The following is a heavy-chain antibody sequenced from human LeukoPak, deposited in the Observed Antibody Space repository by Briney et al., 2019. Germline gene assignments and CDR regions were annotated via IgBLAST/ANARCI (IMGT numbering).Heavy chain of an antibody. J-gene: IGHJ4*02. CDR1: GGTFISYA. D-gene: IGHD2-2*01. CDR3: AREAVISVVVPATFDY. CDR2: IIPILGIA. V-gene: IGHV1-69*04. Sequence: GASVKVSCKASGGTFISYAISWVRQAPGQGLEWMGRIIPILGIANYAQKFQGRVTITADKSTSTAYMELSSLRSEDTAVYYCAREAVISVVVPATFDYWGQGTLVTVSS.